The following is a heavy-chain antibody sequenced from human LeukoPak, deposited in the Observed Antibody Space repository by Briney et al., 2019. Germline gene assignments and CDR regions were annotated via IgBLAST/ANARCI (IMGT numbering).Heavy chain of an antibody. J-gene: IGHJ6*03. Sequence: SETLSLTCTVSGGSISSYYWSWTRQPPGKGLEWIGYVYYSGSTNYNPSFKSRVTISVDTSKNQFSQKLRSVTAADTAVYYCARTSNFPANYYYMDVWGKGTTVTVSS. V-gene: IGHV4-59*01. CDR2: VYYSGST. D-gene: IGHD2-2*01. CDR1: GGSISSYY. CDR3: ARTSNFPANYYYMDV.